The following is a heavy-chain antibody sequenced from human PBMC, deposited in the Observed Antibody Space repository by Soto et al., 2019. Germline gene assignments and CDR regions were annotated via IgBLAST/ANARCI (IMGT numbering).Heavy chain of an antibody. V-gene: IGHV3-33*01. D-gene: IGHD4-17*01. CDR3: ARQTRAGDSRYLYFDL. CDR2: IWDDGSNK. J-gene: IGHJ2*01. CDR1: GFTFSSYG. Sequence: QVQLVESGGGVVQPGRSLRLSCAASGFTFSSYGMHWVRQAPGKGLEWVAVIWDDGSNKYYADSVKGRFTISRDNSKNTLYLQMNSLRSEDTAVYYSARQTRAGDSRYLYFDLCGRGNLFTVST.